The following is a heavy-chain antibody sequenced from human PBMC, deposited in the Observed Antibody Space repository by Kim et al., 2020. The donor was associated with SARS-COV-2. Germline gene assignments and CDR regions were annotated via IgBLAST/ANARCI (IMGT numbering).Heavy chain of an antibody. D-gene: IGHD2-2*01. V-gene: IGHV5-51*01. J-gene: IGHJ2*01. CDR2: IYPGDSDT. CDR1: GYSFTSYW. CDR3: ARRDYCSSTSCYPHWYFDL. Sequence: GESLKISCKGSGYSFTSYWIGWVRQMPGKGLEWMGIIYPGDSDTRYSPSFQGQVTISADKSISTAYLQWSSLKASDTAMYYCARRDYCSSTSCYPHWYFDLWGRGTLVTVSS.